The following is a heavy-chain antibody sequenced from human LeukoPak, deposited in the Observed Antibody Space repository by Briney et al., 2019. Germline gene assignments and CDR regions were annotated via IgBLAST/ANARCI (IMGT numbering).Heavy chain of an antibody. V-gene: IGHV1-2*02. Sequence: ASVKVSCKASGYTFTDYQLHWVRQAPGQGLEWMGWINPNTGGTKYAQNFQGRVSMTRDTSINTAYMELASLTSDDTAVYFCARRSNYGDYQNWGQGTLVTVSS. J-gene: IGHJ4*02. CDR1: GYTFTDYQ. D-gene: IGHD4-17*01. CDR3: ARRSNYGDYQN. CDR2: INPNTGGT.